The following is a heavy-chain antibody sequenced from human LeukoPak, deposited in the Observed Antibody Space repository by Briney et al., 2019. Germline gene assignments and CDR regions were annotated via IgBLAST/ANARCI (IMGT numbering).Heavy chain of an antibody. CDR1: GFTFSSYA. D-gene: IGHD4-17*01. CDR2: ISGSGGST. Sequence: GGSLRLSCAASGFTFSSYAISWVRQAPGKGLEWVSAISGSGGSTYYADSVKGRFTISRDNSKNTVYLQMNSLRAEDTAVYYCAKGLTTVTTLFDCWGQGTLVTVSS. V-gene: IGHV3-23*01. CDR3: AKGLTTVTTLFDC. J-gene: IGHJ4*02.